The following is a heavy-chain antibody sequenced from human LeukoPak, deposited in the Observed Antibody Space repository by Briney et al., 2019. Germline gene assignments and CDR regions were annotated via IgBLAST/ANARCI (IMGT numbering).Heavy chain of an antibody. D-gene: IGHD2-21*02. Sequence: GGSLRLSCAASGFTFDDYGMSWVRQAPGKGLEWVSGINWNGGSTGYADSVKGRFTISRDNDKNSLYLQMNSLRAEDTALYYCARDGPAYCGGDCYSGYWGQGTLVTVSS. V-gene: IGHV3-20*04. CDR2: INWNGGST. CDR3: ARDGPAYCGGDCYSGY. J-gene: IGHJ4*02. CDR1: GFTFDDYG.